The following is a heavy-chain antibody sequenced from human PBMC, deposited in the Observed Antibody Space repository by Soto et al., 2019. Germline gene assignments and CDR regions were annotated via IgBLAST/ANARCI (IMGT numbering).Heavy chain of an antibody. CDR3: AKAVDYYGSGSYFDY. V-gene: IGHV3-23*01. J-gene: IGHJ4*02. CDR1: GFTFGSYA. D-gene: IGHD3-10*01. Sequence: EVQLLESGGGLVQPGGSLRLSCAASGFTFGSYAMSWVRQAPGKGLEWVSAISGSGGSTYYADSVKGRFTISRDNSKNTLYMQMNSLSAEDTAVYYCAKAVDYYGSGSYFDYWGQGTLVTVSS. CDR2: ISGSGGST.